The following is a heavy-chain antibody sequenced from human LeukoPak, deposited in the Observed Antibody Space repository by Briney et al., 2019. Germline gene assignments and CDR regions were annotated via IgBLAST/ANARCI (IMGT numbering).Heavy chain of an antibody. J-gene: IGHJ3*02. CDR3: ARGDVYDWGASDI. V-gene: IGHV4-34*01. CDR1: GGSFSGYY. Sequence: PSETLSLTCAVYGGSFSGYYWSWIRQPPGKGLEWIGEINHSGSTNYNPSLKSRVTISVDTSKNQFSLKLSSVTAADTAVYYCARGDVYDWGASDIWGQGTRVTVSS. D-gene: IGHD5/OR15-5a*01. CDR2: INHSGST.